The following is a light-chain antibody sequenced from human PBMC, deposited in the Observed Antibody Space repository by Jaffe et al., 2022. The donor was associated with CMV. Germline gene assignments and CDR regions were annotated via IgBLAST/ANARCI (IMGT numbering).Light chain of an antibody. CDR3: QQYNNWPPWT. CDR2: GAS. Sequence: EIVMTQSPATLSVSPGERATLSCRASQSISRNLAWYQQKPGQAPRLLIYGASTRATGIPARFSGSVSGTEFTLTISSLQPEDFAVYYCQQYNNWPPWTFGQGTKVEIK. CDR1: QSISRN. J-gene: IGKJ1*01. V-gene: IGKV3-15*01.